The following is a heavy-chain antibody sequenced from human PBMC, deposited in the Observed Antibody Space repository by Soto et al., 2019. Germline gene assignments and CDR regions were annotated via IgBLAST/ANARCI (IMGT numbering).Heavy chain of an antibody. CDR1: VFTFSRYR. D-gene: IGHD6-13*01. CDR2: INSDGSST. J-gene: IGHJ4*02. V-gene: IGHV3-74*01. CDR3: ARGSSSWSLNN. Sequence: GGSLRLSSGASVFTFSRYRMQWVRQAPGKGLVWVSRINSDGSSTSYADSVKGRFTTFRDNAKNTLYLQMNSLRAEDTAVYYCARGSSSWSLNNWGQGPLVTVSS.